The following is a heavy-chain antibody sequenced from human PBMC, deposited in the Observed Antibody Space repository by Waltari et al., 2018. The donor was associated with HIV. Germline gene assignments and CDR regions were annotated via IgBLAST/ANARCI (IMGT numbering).Heavy chain of an antibody. CDR3: ARSTTKFGELLGY. Sequence: QVQLVQSGAEVKKPGASVKVSCKASGYTFTGYYMHWVRPAPGQGLEWMGRISPNSGGTDYAQTFQGRVTMTRDTSVTTAYMELSRLRSDDTAMYYCARSTTKFGELLGYWGQGTLVTVSS. CDR1: GYTFTGYY. CDR2: ISPNSGGT. V-gene: IGHV1-2*06. D-gene: IGHD3-10*01. J-gene: IGHJ4*02.